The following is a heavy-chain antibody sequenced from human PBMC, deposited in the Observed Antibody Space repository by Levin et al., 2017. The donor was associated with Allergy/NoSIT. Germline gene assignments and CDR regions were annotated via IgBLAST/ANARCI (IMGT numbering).Heavy chain of an antibody. CDR2: ISGSGGST. V-gene: IGHV3-23*01. CDR3: AKRLTAAASGEVAFDY. CDR1: GFTFSSYA. Sequence: GGSLRLSCAASGFTFSSYAMSWVRQAPGKGLEWVSAISGSGGSTYYADSVKGRFTISRDNSKNTLYLQMNSLRAEDTAVYYCAKRLTAAASGEVAFDYWGQGTLVTVSS. D-gene: IGHD6-13*01. J-gene: IGHJ4*02.